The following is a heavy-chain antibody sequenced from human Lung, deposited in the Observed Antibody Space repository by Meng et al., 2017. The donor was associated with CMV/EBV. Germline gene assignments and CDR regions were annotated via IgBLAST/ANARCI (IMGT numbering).Heavy chain of an antibody. D-gene: IGHD3-3*01. CDR1: GFTFSKSW. V-gene: IGHV3-74*01. CDR3: ATETFHDFGSGYVPFDY. CDR2: INDDGSST. J-gene: IGHJ4*02. Sequence: GGSLGLXCAASGFTFSKSWIHWVRQAPGKGLVWVSRINDDGSSTTYADSVKGRFTVSRDNAKDTLYLQMSSLRAEDTAVYYCATETFHDFGSGYVPFDYWXQGTLVTVSS.